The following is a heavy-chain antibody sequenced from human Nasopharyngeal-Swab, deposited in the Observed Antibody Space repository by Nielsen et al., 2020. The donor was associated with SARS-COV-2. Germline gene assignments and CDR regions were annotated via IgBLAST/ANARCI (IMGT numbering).Heavy chain of an antibody. CDR1: GYIIAAYG. V-gene: IGHV1-3*01. Sequence: ASAKVSCKASGYIIAAYGMYWVRQAPGQGLEWVGWINAGNGDTKYSEKFQGRLTITRDISASTAYMELSSLPSEDTAVYYCARDDFASTAFDIWGQGTMVTVSS. CDR2: INAGNGDT. CDR3: ARDDFASTAFDI. J-gene: IGHJ3*02.